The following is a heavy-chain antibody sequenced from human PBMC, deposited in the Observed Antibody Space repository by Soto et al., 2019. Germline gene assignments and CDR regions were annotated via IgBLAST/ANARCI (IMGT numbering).Heavy chain of an antibody. J-gene: IGHJ4*02. CDR2: IKTDGSYT. V-gene: IGHV3-74*01. D-gene: IGHD2-15*01. Sequence: GGSLRLSCAASGFTFSSYWMHWVRQTPGKGLVWVSRIKTDGSYTDYADSVKGRFTISRDNAKNTLYLQMNSLRAEDTAVYFCARRYGGTFDYWGQGTLVTVSS. CDR1: GFTFSSYW. CDR3: ARRYGGTFDY.